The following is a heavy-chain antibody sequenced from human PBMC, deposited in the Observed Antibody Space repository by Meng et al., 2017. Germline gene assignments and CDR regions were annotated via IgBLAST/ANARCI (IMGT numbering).Heavy chain of an antibody. J-gene: IGHJ4*02. V-gene: IGHV3-33*01. Sequence: ISCAASGFTFSSYGMHWVRQAPGKGLEWVAVIWYDGSNKYYADSVKGRFTISRDNSKNTLYLQMNSLRAEDTAVYYCAREVFGYSSSWYRVPDYWGQGTLVTVPQ. D-gene: IGHD6-13*01. CDR1: GFTFSSYG. CDR2: IWYDGSNK. CDR3: AREVFGYSSSWYRVPDY.